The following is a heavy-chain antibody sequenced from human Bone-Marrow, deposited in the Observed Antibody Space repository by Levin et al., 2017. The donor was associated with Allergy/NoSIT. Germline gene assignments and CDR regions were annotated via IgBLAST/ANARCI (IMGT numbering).Heavy chain of an antibody. V-gene: IGHV1-2*06. D-gene: IGHD6-19*01. J-gene: IGHJ4*02. CDR3: AREGEGIAVADYYFDY. Sequence: PGESLKISCKASGYTFTGYYMHWVRQAPGQGLEWMGRINPNSGGTNYAQKFQGRVTMTRDTSISTAYMELSRLRSDDTAVYYCAREGEGIAVADYYFDYWGQGTLVTVSS. CDR1: GYTFTGYY. CDR2: INPNSGGT.